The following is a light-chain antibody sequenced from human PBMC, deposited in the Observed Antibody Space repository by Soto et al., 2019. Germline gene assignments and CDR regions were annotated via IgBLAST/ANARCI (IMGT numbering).Light chain of an antibody. CDR1: TSDVGTYDL. CDR3: SSYANSATYV. Sequence: QSVLTQPASVSGSPGQSITLSCTGTTSDVGTYDLVSWYQQHPGKAPKLMIYEVHKRPSGMFGRFSGSKSGNTASLTISGFQVEDEADYYCSSYANSATYVFGTGTKVTVL. V-gene: IGLV2-23*02. J-gene: IGLJ1*01. CDR2: EVH.